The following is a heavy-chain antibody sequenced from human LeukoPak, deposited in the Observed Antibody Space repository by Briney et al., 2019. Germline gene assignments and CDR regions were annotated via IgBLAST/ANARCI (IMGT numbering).Heavy chain of an antibody. V-gene: IGHV1-18*01. J-gene: IGHJ4*02. CDR1: GYTFTSYG. CDR3: ARDFNRVVGATTGDY. CDR2: ISAYNGNT. Sequence: GASVKVSCKASGYTFTSYGISWVRQAPGQGLEWMGWISAYNGNTNYAQKLQGRVTMTTDTSTSTAYMELRSLRSDDTAVYYCARDFNRVVGATTGDYWGQGTLVTVSS. D-gene: IGHD1-26*01.